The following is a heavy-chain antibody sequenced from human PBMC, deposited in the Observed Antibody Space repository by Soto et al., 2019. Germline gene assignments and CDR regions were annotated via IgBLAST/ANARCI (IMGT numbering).Heavy chain of an antibody. D-gene: IGHD6-19*01. J-gene: IGHJ6*03. CDR3: ARGAVAGRYYYYYMDV. CDR2: IYSGGST. Sequence: GGSLRLSCAASGFTVSSNYMSWVRQAPGKGLEWVSVIYSGGSTYYADSVKGRFTISRHNSKNTLYLQTGSLRAEDMAVYYCARGAVAGRYYYYYMDVWGKGTTVTVSS. CDR1: GFTVSSNY. V-gene: IGHV3-53*04.